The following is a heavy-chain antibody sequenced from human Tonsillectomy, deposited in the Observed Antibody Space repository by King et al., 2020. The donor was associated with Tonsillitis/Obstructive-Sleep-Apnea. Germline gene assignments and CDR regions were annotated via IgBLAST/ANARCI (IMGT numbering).Heavy chain of an antibody. CDR1: VFTFSNAW. Sequence: VQLVESGGGLVKPGGSLRLSCAASVFTFSNAWMSWVRQAPGKGLEWVGRIKSKTDGGTTDYAAPVKGRFTISRDDSKNTLYQQMNSLKTEDTAVYYCTTGVPTRNVLRFLEWLLMRGAFDIWGQGTMVTVSS. D-gene: IGHD3-3*01. CDR3: TTGVPTRNVLRFLEWLLMRGAFDI. V-gene: IGHV3-15*01. CDR2: IKSKTDGGTT. J-gene: IGHJ3*02.